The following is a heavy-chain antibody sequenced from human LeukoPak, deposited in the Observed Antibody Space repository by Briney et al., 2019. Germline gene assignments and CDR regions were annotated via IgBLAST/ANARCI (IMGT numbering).Heavy chain of an antibody. CDR2: ISYDGRNK. V-gene: IGHV3-30*18. CDR3: AKGPLRGTAAAIDY. Sequence: QPGKSLRLSCAASGFTFNNYGMHWVRQAPGKGLEWVAVISYDGRNKHYPASVKGRFTISRDISTDTLWLQMDSLRTEDTAVYYCAKGPLRGTAAAIDYWGQGTLVTVSS. CDR1: GFTFNNYG. J-gene: IGHJ4*02. D-gene: IGHD2-2*01.